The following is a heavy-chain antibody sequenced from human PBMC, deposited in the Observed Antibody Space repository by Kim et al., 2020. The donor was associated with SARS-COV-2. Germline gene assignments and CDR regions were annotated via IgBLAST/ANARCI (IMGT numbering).Heavy chain of an antibody. Sequence: SETLSLTCTVSGGSISSYYWSWIRQPPGKGLEWIGYIYYSGSTNYNPSLKSRVTISVDTSKNQFSLKLSSVTAADTAVYYCARDRLRDEWFGDGRDYYYGMDVWGQGTTVTVSS. CDR2: IYYSGST. D-gene: IGHD3-10*01. J-gene: IGHJ6*02. V-gene: IGHV4-59*01. CDR3: ARDRLRDEWFGDGRDYYYGMDV. CDR1: GGSISSYY.